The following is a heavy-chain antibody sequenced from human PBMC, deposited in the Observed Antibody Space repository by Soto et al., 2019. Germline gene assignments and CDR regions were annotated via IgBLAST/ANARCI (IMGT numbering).Heavy chain of an antibody. CDR2: IYYSGIT. Sequence: SETLSLTCTVSGSSISSSSYYWGWIRQPPGKGLEWIGSIYYSGITYYNPSLKSRVTISVDTSKNQVSLKLSSVTAADTAVYYCERHTCQWLADYWRPGTFVTVPS. CDR3: ERHTCQWLADY. V-gene: IGHV4-39*01. D-gene: IGHD6-19*01. CDR1: GSSISSSSYY. J-gene: IGHJ4*02.